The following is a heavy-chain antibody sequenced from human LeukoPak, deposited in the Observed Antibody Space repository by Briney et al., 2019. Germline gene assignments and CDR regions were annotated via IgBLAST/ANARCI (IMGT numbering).Heavy chain of an antibody. CDR3: AKHLYYYASSGYFY. V-gene: IGHV3-23*01. D-gene: IGHD3-22*01. J-gene: IGHJ4*02. Sequence: GSLRLSCAASGFTFSSYAMSWVRQAPGKGLEWVPAISGSGGSTYYADSVKGWFTISRDNSKNTLYLQMNSLRAEDTAVYYCAKHLYYYASSGYFYWGQGTLVTVSS. CDR1: GFTFSSYA. CDR2: ISGSGGST.